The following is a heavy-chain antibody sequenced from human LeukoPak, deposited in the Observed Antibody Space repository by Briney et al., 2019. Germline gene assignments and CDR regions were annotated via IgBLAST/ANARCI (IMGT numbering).Heavy chain of an antibody. CDR1: GFTFSSYS. CDR2: ISSSSSYI. CDR3: ARGLAVACKGRDAFDI. Sequence: PGGSLRLSCAASGFTFSSYSMNWVRQAPGKGLEWVSSISSSSSYIYYADSVKGRFTISRDNAKNSLYLQMNSLRAEDTAVYYCARGLAVACKGRDAFDIWGQGTMVTVSS. D-gene: IGHD6-19*01. V-gene: IGHV3-21*01. J-gene: IGHJ3*02.